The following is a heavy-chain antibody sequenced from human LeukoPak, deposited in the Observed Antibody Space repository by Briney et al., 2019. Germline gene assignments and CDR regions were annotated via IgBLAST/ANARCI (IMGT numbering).Heavy chain of an antibody. D-gene: IGHD1-26*01. Sequence: SETLSLTCAVYGGSFSDYYWSWIRQPPGKGLEWIGEINHSGSTNYNPSLKSRVTISLDTSKSLFSLNLSSVTAADTAVYYCASGSYFSYYGMDVWGQGTTVTVSS. CDR1: GGSFSDYY. CDR3: ASGSYFSYYGMDV. V-gene: IGHV4-34*01. CDR2: INHSGST. J-gene: IGHJ6*02.